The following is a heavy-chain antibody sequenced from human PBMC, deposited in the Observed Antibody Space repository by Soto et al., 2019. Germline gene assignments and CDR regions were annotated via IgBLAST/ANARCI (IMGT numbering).Heavy chain of an antibody. J-gene: IGHJ6*02. Sequence: QVQLQESGPGLVKPSETLSLTCTVSGDSISRYYWSWIRLSPGKGLEWIGYIYYSGETNYNPTVKTRVTISVDRTKNQFSLKLSSVTAADAAVRYCARDQGGEFLKGSGMDVWGQGTTVTVSS. CDR3: ARDQGGEFLKGSGMDV. CDR1: GDSISRYY. CDR2: IYYSGET. V-gene: IGHV4-59*01. D-gene: IGHD3-10*01.